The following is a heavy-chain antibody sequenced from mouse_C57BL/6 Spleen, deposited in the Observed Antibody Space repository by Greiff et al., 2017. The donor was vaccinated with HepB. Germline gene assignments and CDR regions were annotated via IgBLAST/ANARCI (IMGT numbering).Heavy chain of an antibody. Sequence: EVKLMESEGGLVQPGSSMKLSCTASGFTFSDYYMAWVRQVPEKGLEWVANINYDGSSTNYLDSLKSRFIISRDNAKNLLYLQMSIMNFEDTATYYCASDPATEDWYFDFWGTGTTVTVSS. CDR1: GFTFSDYY. V-gene: IGHV5-16*01. J-gene: IGHJ1*03. CDR2: INYDGSST. CDR3: ASDPATEDWYFDF.